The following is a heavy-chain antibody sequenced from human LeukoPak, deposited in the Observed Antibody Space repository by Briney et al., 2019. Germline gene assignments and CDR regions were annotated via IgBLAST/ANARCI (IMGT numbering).Heavy chain of an antibody. J-gene: IGHJ4*02. CDR1: GFTFDDYA. CDR2: ISWNSGSI. D-gene: IGHD3-10*01. CDR3: AKAMVRGVIITEYDY. V-gene: IGHV3-9*01. Sequence: PGRSLRLSCAATGFTFDDYAMHWVRQAPGKGLEWVSGISWNSGSIGYADSVKGRFTISRDNAKNSLYLQMNSLRAEDTALYYCAKAMVRGVIITEYDYWGQGTLVTVSS.